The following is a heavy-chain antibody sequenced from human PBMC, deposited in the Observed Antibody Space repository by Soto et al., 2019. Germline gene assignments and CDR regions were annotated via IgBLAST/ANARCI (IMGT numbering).Heavy chain of an antibody. J-gene: IGHJ4*02. D-gene: IGHD6-13*01. Sequence: ASVTVSCTASGYTFTSYYMHWVRHAPGQGLEWMGIINPSGGSTSYAQKFQGRVTMTRDTSTSTVYMELSSLRSEDTAVYYCAREAIAAAGTGFDYWGQGTLVTVSS. V-gene: IGHV1-46*01. CDR2: INPSGGST. CDR1: GYTFTSYY. CDR3: AREAIAAAGTGFDY.